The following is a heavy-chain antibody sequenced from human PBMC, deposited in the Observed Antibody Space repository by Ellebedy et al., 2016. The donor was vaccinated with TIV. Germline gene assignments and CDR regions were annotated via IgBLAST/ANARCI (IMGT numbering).Heavy chain of an antibody. CDR3: ARAYYESSGAPGY. CDR2: IWYDGSNK. Sequence: SLKISCAASGFTFSSYGMHWVRQAPGKGLEWVAVIWYDGSNKYYADSVKGRFTISSDNSKNTLYLQMNSRKDSDTGMYYCARAYYESSGAPGYWGQGTLVTVSS. V-gene: IGHV3-33*01. J-gene: IGHJ4*02. D-gene: IGHD3-22*01. CDR1: GFTFSSYG.